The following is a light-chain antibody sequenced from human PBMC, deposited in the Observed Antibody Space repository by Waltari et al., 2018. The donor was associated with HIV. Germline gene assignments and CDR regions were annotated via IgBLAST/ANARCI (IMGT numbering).Light chain of an antibody. CDR3: QQYHTIPLT. J-gene: IGKJ4*01. CDR2: WAS. Sequence: DIVMTQSPDSLAVSLGERATINCKSSQSVLYSSDNKNYLAWYQQKPGQPPKLLIYWASTRESGVPDRFSGSGSGTDFTLTISSLQAEDVAVYYCQQYHTIPLTFGGGTKVEIK. V-gene: IGKV4-1*01. CDR1: QSVLYSSDNKNY.